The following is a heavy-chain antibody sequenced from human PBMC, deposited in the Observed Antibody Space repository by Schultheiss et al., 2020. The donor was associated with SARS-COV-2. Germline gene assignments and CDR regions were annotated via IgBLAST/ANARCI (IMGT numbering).Heavy chain of an antibody. D-gene: IGHD3-22*01. CDR1: GFTFSDYY. CDR2: ISSSGSTI. V-gene: IGHV3-11*04. Sequence: GGSLRLSCAASGFTFSDYYMSWIRQAPGKGLEWVSYISSSGSTIYYADSVKGRFTISRDNAKNSLYLQMNSLRAEDTAVYYCARAFAMTYYDSSGSPDYWGQGTLVTVSS. J-gene: IGHJ4*02. CDR3: ARAFAMTYYDSSGSPDY.